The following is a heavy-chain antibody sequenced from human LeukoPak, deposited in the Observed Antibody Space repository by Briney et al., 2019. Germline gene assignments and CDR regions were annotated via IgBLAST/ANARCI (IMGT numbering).Heavy chain of an antibody. V-gene: IGHV1-18*01. J-gene: IGHJ4*02. CDR3: ASREPGDCYSPFDY. D-gene: IGHD2-21*02. CDR1: GYTFTSYG. Sequence: ASVKVSCKASGYTFTSYGISWVRQAPGQGLEWMGWISAYNGNTNYAQKLQGRVTMTTDTSTSTAYMELRSLRSDDTAVYYCASREPGDCYSPFDYWGQGTLVTVSS. CDR2: ISAYNGNT.